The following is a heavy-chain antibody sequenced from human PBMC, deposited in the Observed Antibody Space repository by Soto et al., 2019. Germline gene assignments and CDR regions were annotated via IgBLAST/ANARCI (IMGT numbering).Heavy chain of an antibody. CDR1: GFNVNSDY. Sequence: GGSLRLSCAASGFNVNSDYMNWVRQTPGKGLGWVSSISWDSGKIGYADSATGRFSVSRDNAKNSLFLQMSSLKPEDTAFYFSAKDNHGRYGEYESTCFEPWGQGTLVTVSS. CDR2: ISWDSGKI. V-gene: IGHV3-9*01. CDR3: AKDNHGRYGEYESTCFEP. D-gene: IGHD5-18*01. J-gene: IGHJ5*02.